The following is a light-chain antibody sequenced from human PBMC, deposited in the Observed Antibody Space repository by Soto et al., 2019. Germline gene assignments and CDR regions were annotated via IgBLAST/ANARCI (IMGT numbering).Light chain of an antibody. J-gene: IGLJ1*01. Sequence: LTQPASVSGSPGQSITISCTGTSGDIGSYNRVSWYQQHPGKAPKLIIYEVTDRPSGVSNRFSGSKSGNTASLTISGLQAEDEAEYYCSSYTNINTRACVFGTGTKVTV. CDR2: EVT. CDR1: SGDIGSYNR. V-gene: IGLV2-14*01. CDR3: SSYTNINTRACV.